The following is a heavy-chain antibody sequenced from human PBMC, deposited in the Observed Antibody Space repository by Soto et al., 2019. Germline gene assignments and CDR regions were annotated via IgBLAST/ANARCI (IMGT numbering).Heavy chain of an antibody. CDR3: ARLSPAVLMNAFAM. D-gene: IGHD2-8*01. Sequence: PSETLSLTCTFSDDSIISGNYYWGWIRQPPGKGLEWIGSFYFSGSTYYNPSLKSRVSISVDTSKNQLSLKLNSMTATDTAVYYCARLSPAVLMNAFAMWGQGTNVTVSS. CDR1: DDSIISGNYY. CDR2: FYFSGST. V-gene: IGHV4-39*01. J-gene: IGHJ3*02.